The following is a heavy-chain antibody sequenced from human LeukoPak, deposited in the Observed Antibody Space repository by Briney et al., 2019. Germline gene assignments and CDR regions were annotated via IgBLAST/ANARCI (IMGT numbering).Heavy chain of an antibody. CDR2: IYYSGST. D-gene: IGHD6-19*01. J-gene: IGHJ4*02. CDR3: ARLIAVAGNRIDY. CDR1: GGSISSGDYY. Sequence: PSQTLSLTCTVSGGSISSGDYYWSWIRQPPGKGLEWIGYIYYSGSTYYNPSLKSRVTISVDTSKNQFSLKLGSVTAADTAVYYCARLIAVAGNRIDYWGQGTLVTVSS. V-gene: IGHV4-30-4*08.